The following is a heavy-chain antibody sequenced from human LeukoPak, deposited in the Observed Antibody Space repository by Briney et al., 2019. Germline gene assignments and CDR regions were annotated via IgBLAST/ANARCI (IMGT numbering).Heavy chain of an antibody. Sequence: SETLSLTCTVSGGSLSSGDYYWSWIREPPGKGLEWIGYIYYSGSTYYNPSLKSRVTISVDTSKNQFSLKLSSVTAADTAVYYCARERFDWLLYYYMDVWGKGTTVTVSS. CDR1: GGSLSSGDYY. V-gene: IGHV4-30-4*08. CDR2: IYYSGST. CDR3: ARERFDWLLYYYMDV. D-gene: IGHD3-9*01. J-gene: IGHJ6*03.